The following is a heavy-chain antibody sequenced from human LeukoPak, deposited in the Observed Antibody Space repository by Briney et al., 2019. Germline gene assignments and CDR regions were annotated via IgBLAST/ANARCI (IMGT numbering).Heavy chain of an antibody. V-gene: IGHV4-34*01. J-gene: IGHJ4*02. CDR1: GGSFSGYY. CDR2: INHSGST. CDR3: ARGGYSFVRYHFDY. D-gene: IGHD5-18*01. Sequence: SETLSLTCAVYGGSFSGYYWSWIRQPPGKGLEWIGEINHSGSTNYNPSLKSRVTISVDTSKNQFSLKLSSVTAADTAVYYCARGGYSFVRYHFDYWGQGTLVTVSS.